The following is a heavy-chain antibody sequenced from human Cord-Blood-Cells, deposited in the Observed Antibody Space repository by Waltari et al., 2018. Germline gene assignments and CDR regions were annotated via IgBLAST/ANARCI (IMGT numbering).Heavy chain of an antibody. V-gene: IGHV4-39*01. CDR3: ARHLRVVPAAIGWFDP. Sequence: LQLQESGPGLVKPSETLTLTCTGSRGSISSRSYYWGWIRQTAGQGREWIGRIYYSGSTYYNPSLKSRVPISIDTSKNQFSLKLSSVTAADTAVYYCARHLRVVPAAIGWFDPWGQGTLVTVSS. D-gene: IGHD2-2*02. J-gene: IGHJ5*02. CDR1: RGSISSRSYY. CDR2: IYYSGST.